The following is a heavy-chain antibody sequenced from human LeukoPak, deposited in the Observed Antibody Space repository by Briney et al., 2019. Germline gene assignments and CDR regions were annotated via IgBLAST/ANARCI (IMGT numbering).Heavy chain of an antibody. Sequence: GGSLRLSCAASGLSFSKAWMNWVRQAPGKGLEWVSSISGSSFYINYADSVRGRFTISRDNAENSVYLQMSSLRDEDTAVYYCARIRDPYGYAHLDLWGQGTLVTVST. D-gene: IGHD5-18*01. CDR1: GLSFSKAW. CDR2: ISGSSFYI. J-gene: IGHJ4*02. V-gene: IGHV3-21*01. CDR3: ARIRDPYGYAHLDL.